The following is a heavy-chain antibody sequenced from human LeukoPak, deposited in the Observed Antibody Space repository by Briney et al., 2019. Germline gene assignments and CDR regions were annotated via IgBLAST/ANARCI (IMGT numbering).Heavy chain of an antibody. D-gene: IGHD3-10*01. V-gene: IGHV3-9*01. CDR3: ARDSPPGSGSFDP. CDR2: ISWNSGSI. CDR1: GFTFDDYA. J-gene: IGHJ5*02. Sequence: GGSLRLSCAASGFTFDDYAMHWVRQAPGKGLEWVSGISWNSGSIGYADSVKGRFTISRDNAKNSLYLQMNSLRAEDTAVYYCARDSPPGSGSFDPWGQGTLVTVSS.